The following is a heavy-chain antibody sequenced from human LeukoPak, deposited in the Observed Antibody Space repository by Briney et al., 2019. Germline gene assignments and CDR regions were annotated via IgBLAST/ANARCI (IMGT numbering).Heavy chain of an antibody. V-gene: IGHV4-30-2*05. CDR1: GGSISSGGYS. Sequence: SQTLSLTCAVSGGSISSGGYSWSWIRQPPGKGLEWIGYIYHSGSTYYNPSLKSRVTISVDTSKNQFSLKLSSVTAADTAVYYCATSTRGAGYFDYWGQGTLVTVSS. J-gene: IGHJ4*02. D-gene: IGHD6-19*01. CDR3: ATSTRGAGYFDY. CDR2: IYHSGST.